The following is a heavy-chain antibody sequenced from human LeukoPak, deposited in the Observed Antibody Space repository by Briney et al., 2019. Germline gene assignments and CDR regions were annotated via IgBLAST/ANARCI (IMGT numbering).Heavy chain of an antibody. J-gene: IGHJ5*02. Sequence: SETLSLTCTVSAGSISSSSYYWGWIRQPPGKGLEWIGSIYYSGSTYYNPSLKSRVTISVDTSKNQFSLKLSSVTAADTAVYYCARPGSYNWFDPWGQGTLVTVSS. V-gene: IGHV4-39*01. CDR1: AGSISSSSYY. D-gene: IGHD3-10*01. CDR2: IYYSGST. CDR3: ARPGSYNWFDP.